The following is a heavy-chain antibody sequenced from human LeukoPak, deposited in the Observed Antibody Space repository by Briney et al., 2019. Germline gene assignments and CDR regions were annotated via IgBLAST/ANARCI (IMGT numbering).Heavy chain of an antibody. CDR3: ARNRDGYNSFDY. CDR2: IYYSGSS. D-gene: IGHD5-24*01. CDR1: GGSINNGGYC. Sequence: SETLSLTCTVSGGSINNGGYCWSWIRQHPGKGLEWIGYIYYSGSSYYNPSLRSRVTISVDTSKNHFSLKLSSVTAADTAVYYCARNRDGYNSFDYWGQGTLVTVSS. J-gene: IGHJ4*02. V-gene: IGHV4-31*03.